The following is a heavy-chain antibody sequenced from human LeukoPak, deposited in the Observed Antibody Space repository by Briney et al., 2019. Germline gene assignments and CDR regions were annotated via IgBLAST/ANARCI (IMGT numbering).Heavy chain of an antibody. D-gene: IGHD2-15*01. J-gene: IGHJ4*02. CDR1: GFTFSSYG. Sequence: PGGSLRLSCAASGFTFSSYGMHWVRQAPGKGLEWVAVISYDGSNEYYADSVKGRFTISRDNSKNTLYLQMNSLRAEDTAVYYCAGIYCGGGTCYLNSLLATNFDYWGQGTLVTISS. V-gene: IGHV3-30*03. CDR2: ISYDGSNE. CDR3: AGIYCGGGTCYLNSLLATNFDY.